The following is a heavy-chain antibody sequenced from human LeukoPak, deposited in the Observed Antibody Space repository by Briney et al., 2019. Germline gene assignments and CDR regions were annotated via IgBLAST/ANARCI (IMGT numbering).Heavy chain of an antibody. D-gene: IGHD5-24*01. CDR1: GASVSSSH. CDR2: LSYTGKT. V-gene: IGHV4-59*02. J-gene: IGHJ4*02. Sequence: SETLSLTCLVSGASVSSSHWNWIRQLPGKGLEWIGCLSYTGKTDYNPSLTSRVTISLDTSKNQVSLKLKSLTAADTAVYYCSEGYFEPFDNWGQGISVTVSS. CDR3: SEGYFEPFDN.